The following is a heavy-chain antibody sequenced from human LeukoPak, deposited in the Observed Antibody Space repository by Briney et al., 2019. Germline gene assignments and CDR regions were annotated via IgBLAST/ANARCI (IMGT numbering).Heavy chain of an antibody. Sequence: GGSLRLSCAASGFTFSSYSMNWVRQAPGKGLEWVSSISSSSSYIYYADSVKGRFTISRDNSKNTLYLQMNSLRAEDTAVYYCAKGQHRLPNFYYYYYMDVWGKGTTVTVSS. CDR2: ISSSSSYI. D-gene: IGHD5-18*01. CDR3: AKGQHRLPNFYYYYYMDV. V-gene: IGHV3-21*04. J-gene: IGHJ6*03. CDR1: GFTFSSYS.